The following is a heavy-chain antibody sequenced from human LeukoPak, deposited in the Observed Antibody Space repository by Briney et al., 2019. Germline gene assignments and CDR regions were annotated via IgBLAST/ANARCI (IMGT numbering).Heavy chain of an antibody. J-gene: IGHJ4*02. V-gene: IGHV3-11*01. Sequence: GGSLRLSCAASGFTFSDYHMSWIRQAPGKGLEWVSYISSSGGTISYADSVKGRFTISRDNAKNSLYLQMNSLRAEDTAVYYCAKAAMVRELYYFDYWGQGTLVTVSS. CDR2: ISSSGGTI. CDR3: AKAAMVRELYYFDY. CDR1: GFTFSDYH. D-gene: IGHD3-10*01.